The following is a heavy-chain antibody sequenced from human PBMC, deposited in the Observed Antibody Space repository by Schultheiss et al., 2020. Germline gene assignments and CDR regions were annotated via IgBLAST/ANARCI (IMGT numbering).Heavy chain of an antibody. Sequence: GGSLRLSCAASGFTFSSYAMNWVRQAPGKGLEWVSAISGSGGSTYYADSVKGRFTISRDNSKNTLYLQMNSLRAEDTAVYYCASPLTTTVTTLTYYYYYGMDVWGQGTTVTVSS. CDR1: GFTFSSYA. CDR2: ISGSGGST. V-gene: IGHV3-23*01. J-gene: IGHJ6*02. D-gene: IGHD4-17*01. CDR3: ASPLTTTVTTLTYYYYYGMDV.